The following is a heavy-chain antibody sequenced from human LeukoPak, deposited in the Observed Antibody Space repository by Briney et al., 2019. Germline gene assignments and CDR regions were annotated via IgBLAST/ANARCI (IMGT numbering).Heavy chain of an antibody. Sequence: GGSLRLSCAASGFTFSNAWMSWVRQAPGKGLEWVGRIKSKTDGGTTDYAAPVKGRFTISRDDSKNTLYLQMNSLKTEDTALYYCTTDGYYYDSSGYELPFDYWGQGTLVTVSS. D-gene: IGHD3-22*01. CDR2: IKSKTDGGTT. CDR1: GFTFSNAW. V-gene: IGHV3-15*01. CDR3: TTDGYYYDSSGYELPFDY. J-gene: IGHJ4*02.